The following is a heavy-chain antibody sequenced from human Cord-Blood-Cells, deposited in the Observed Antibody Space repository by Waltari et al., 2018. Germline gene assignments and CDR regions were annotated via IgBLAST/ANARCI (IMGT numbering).Heavy chain of an antibody. D-gene: IGHD3-22*01. V-gene: IGHV4-39*01. J-gene: IGHJ2*01. CDR3: ARLSWGLVVVITNNWYFDL. Sequence: QLQLQESGPGLVKPSETLSLTCTVSGGSISSSSYYWGWIRQPPGKGRGWIGGSYYRGSTYYNPSRKSRVSISVDTSKNQFSLKLSSVTAADTAVYYCARLSWGLVVVITNNWYFDLWGRGTLVTVSS. CDR2: SYYRGST. CDR1: GGSISSSSYY.